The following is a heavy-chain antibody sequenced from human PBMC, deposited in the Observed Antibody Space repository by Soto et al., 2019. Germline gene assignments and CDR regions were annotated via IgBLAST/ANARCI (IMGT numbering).Heavy chain of an antibody. CDR1: VGTFSSYA. Sequence: GXSVKVSCKASVGTFSSYAISWVRQAPGQGLEWMGGIIPIFGTANYAQKFQGRVTITAEESTSTAYMELSSLRSEDTAVYYCARVSSSSWYWFDPWGQGTLVTASS. CDR2: IIPIFGTA. V-gene: IGHV1-69*13. CDR3: ARVSSSSWYWFDP. D-gene: IGHD6-13*01. J-gene: IGHJ5*02.